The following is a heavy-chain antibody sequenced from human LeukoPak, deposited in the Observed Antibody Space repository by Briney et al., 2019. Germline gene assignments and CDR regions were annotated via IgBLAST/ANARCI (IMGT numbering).Heavy chain of an antibody. CDR2: ISSSRSYI. CDR1: GFTFSNYS. V-gene: IGHV3-21*01. D-gene: IGHD2-2*01. Sequence: GGALRLSGAASGFTFSNYSMNWVRQAPGKGLEWVSSISSSRSYIYYADSVKGRFTISRDNAKNSLYLQMNSLRAEDTAVYYCARGAATPVFDYWGQGTLVTVSS. CDR3: ARGAATPVFDY. J-gene: IGHJ4*02.